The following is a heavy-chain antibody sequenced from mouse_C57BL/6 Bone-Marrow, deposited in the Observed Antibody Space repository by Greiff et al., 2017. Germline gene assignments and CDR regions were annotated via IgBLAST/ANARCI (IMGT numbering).Heavy chain of an antibody. Sequence: VQLQQSGPVLVKPGASVKMSCKASGYTFTDYYMNWVKQSHGKSLEWIGVINPYNGGTSYNQKFKGKATLTVDKSSSTAYMELNSLTSEDSAVYYCARGRTGTYYFDYWGQGTTLTVSS. CDR2: INPYNGGT. D-gene: IGHD4-1*01. CDR1: GYTFTDYY. V-gene: IGHV1-19*01. J-gene: IGHJ2*01. CDR3: ARGRTGTYYFDY.